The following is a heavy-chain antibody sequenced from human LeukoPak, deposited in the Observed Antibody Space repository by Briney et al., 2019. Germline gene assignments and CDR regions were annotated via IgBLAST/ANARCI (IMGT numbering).Heavy chain of an antibody. CDR2: IYYSGST. J-gene: IGHJ5*02. D-gene: IGHD3-22*01. V-gene: IGHV4-59*01. Sequence: SETLSLTCTVSGGSISSYYWSWIRQPPGKGLEWIGYIYYSGSTNYNPSLKSRVTISVDTSKNQFSLKLSSVTAADTAVYYCARVGYDSSGINWFDPWGQGTLVTVSS. CDR3: ARVGYDSSGINWFDP. CDR1: GGSISSYY.